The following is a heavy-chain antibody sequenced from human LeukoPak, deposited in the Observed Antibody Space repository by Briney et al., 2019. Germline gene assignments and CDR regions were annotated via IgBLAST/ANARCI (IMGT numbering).Heavy chain of an antibody. J-gene: IGHJ4*02. CDR2: ISSSSYI. D-gene: IGHD6-19*01. CDR3: ARDSSLYFDY. CDR1: GFTFSSYS. V-gene: IGHV3-21*01. Sequence: GGSLRLSCAASGFTFSSYSMNWVRQAPGKGLEWVSSISSSSYIYYADSVKGQFTISRDNAKNSLYLQMNSLRAEDTAVYYCARDSSLYFDYWGQGTLVTVSS.